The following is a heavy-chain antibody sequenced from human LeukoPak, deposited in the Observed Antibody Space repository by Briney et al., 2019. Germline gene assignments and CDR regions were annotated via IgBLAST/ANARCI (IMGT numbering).Heavy chain of an antibody. CDR3: ARVLRYCSGGNCYSGGLGYMDV. CDR1: GFTFSDYN. J-gene: IGHJ6*03. CDR2: ISRSGSTK. D-gene: IGHD2-15*01. Sequence: SGGSLRLSCAASGFTFSDYNMRWIRQAPGKGLEWVSSISRSGSTKYYADSVKGRFTIPRDNAKQSLFLQMNSLRAEDTAVYYCARVLRYCSGGNCYSGGLGYMDVWGKGTTVTISS. V-gene: IGHV3-11*01.